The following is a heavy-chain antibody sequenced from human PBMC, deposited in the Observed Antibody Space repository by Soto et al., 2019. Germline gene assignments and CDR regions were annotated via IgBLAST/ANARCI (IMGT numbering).Heavy chain of an antibody. CDR3: AKAGGGRWLQLPFDY. Sequence: GGSLRLSCAASGFTFSSYGMHWVRQAPGKGLEWVAVISYDGSNKYYADSVKGRFTISRDNSKNTLYLQMNSLRAEDTAVYYCAKAGGGRWLQLPFDYWGQGTLVTISS. CDR1: GFTFSSYG. V-gene: IGHV3-30*18. D-gene: IGHD5-12*01. J-gene: IGHJ4*02. CDR2: ISYDGSNK.